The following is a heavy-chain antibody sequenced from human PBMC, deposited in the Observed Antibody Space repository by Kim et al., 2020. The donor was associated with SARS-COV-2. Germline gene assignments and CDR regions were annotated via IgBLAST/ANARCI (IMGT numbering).Heavy chain of an antibody. Sequence: DSVKGRFTISRDNSKNTLYLQITSLRAGEAAVYYCAKDGGCSGGSCYPRIWGQGTMVTVSS. J-gene: IGHJ3*02. D-gene: IGHD2-15*01. CDR3: AKDGGCSGGSCYPRI. V-gene: IGHV3-33*06.